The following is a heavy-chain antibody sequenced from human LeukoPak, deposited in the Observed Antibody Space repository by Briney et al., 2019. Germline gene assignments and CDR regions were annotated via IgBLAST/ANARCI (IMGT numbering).Heavy chain of an antibody. Sequence: PGGSLRLSCAASGFTLSSYWMSWVRQAPGKGLEWVANIKQDGSEKYYVDSVKGRFTISRDNAKNSLYLQMNSLRAEDTAVYYCARRLAGENYFDYWGQGTLVTVSS. J-gene: IGHJ4*02. V-gene: IGHV3-7*01. CDR3: ARRLAGENYFDY. D-gene: IGHD6-19*01. CDR1: GFTLSSYW. CDR2: IKQDGSEK.